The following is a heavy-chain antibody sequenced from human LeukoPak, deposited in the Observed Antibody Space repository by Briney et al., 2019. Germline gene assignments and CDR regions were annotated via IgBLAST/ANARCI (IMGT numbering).Heavy chain of an antibody. V-gene: IGHV3-21*01. CDR2: ISTHGNYI. J-gene: IGHJ6*02. CDR3: AREDITGTTAQGRYYYYGMDV. Sequence: PGGSLRLSCAASGFTFSDYAINWVRQAPGKGLEWVSSISTHGNYIYYAHSVRGRFTISRDNAKNQFSLQLNSVTPEDTAVYYCAREDITGTTAQGRYYYYGMDVWGQGTTVTVSS. D-gene: IGHD1-7*01. CDR1: GFTFSDYA.